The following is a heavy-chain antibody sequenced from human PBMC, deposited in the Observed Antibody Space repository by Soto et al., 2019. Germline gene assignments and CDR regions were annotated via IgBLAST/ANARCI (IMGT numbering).Heavy chain of an antibody. CDR1: GGNISSYD. D-gene: IGHD6-13*01. CDR3: VRARGGSWYNWFDP. Sequence: VQESCKASGGNISSYDISWLRRAPGQGLEWMGGIVPLFGTTNYAQKFTGRLMTTADESTTKAQMEMSRLRFEDKEVYYFVRARGGSWYNWFDPWGQGSTVTVS. J-gene: IGHJ5*02. V-gene: IGHV1-69*13. CDR2: IVPLFGTT.